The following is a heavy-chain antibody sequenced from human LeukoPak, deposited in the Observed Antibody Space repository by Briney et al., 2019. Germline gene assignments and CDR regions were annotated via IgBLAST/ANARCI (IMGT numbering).Heavy chain of an antibody. CDR1: GYTFISYD. J-gene: IGHJ6*03. D-gene: IGHD3-16*01. CDR2: MSPKSGNT. CDR3: ARGVGGLGNMDV. V-gene: IGHV1-8*01. Sequence: ASVKVSCKASGYTFISYDIDWVRQVTGQGLEWMGWMSPKSGNTDYAQKFKGRVTMTRNTSINTAYLELSSLTSDNTAVYFCARGVGGLGNMDVWGKGTTVIISS.